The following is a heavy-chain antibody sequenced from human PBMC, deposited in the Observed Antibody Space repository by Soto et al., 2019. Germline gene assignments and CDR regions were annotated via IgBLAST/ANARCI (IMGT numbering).Heavy chain of an antibody. Sequence: QVQLVQSGPEVKNPGASVKVSCKASGYTFKNYGIKWVRQAPGQGLEWVGWITTYNGNRYSAEKFQGIVTMTTDTSTSTTYMELKSLTSDDTGVYYCARDAQPKGVAADGASDYWGQGTLVTVSS. CDR3: ARDAQPKGVAADGASDY. CDR1: GYTFKNYG. D-gene: IGHD6-19*01. V-gene: IGHV1-18*01. J-gene: IGHJ4*02. CDR2: ITTYNGNR.